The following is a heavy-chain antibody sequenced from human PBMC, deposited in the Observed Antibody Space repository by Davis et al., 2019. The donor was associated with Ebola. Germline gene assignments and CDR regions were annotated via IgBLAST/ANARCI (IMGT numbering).Heavy chain of an antibody. CDR3: ARGRAPYFYFDY. D-gene: IGHD2-8*01. CDR2: IIPILGIA. V-gene: IGHV1-69*04. Sequence: AASVKVSCKASGGTFSSYAISWVRQAPGQGLEWMGRIIPILGIANYAQKFQGRVTITADKSTSTAYMELSRLRSEDTAVYYCARGRAPYFYFDYWGQGTLVTVSS. J-gene: IGHJ4*02. CDR1: GGTFSSYA.